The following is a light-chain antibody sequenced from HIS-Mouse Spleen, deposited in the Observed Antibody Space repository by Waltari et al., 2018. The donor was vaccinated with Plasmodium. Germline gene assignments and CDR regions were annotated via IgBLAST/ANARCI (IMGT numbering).Light chain of an antibody. CDR1: SIDGGGYNY. J-gene: IGLJ2*01. Sequence: QSALTQPASVSGSPGQSITISCPGTSIDGGGYNYVSWYQQHPGKAPNLMIYDVSNRPSGVSNRFSGSKSGNTASLTISGLQAEDEADYYCSSYTSSSTHVVFGGGTKLTVL. CDR3: SSYTSSSTHVV. V-gene: IGLV2-14*03. CDR2: DVS.